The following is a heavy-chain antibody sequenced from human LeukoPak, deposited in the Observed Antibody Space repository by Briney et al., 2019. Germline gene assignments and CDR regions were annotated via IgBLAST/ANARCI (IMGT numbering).Heavy chain of an antibody. Sequence: GASVKVSCKASGYTFTGYYMHWVRQAPEQGLEWMGRINPNSGGTNYAQKFQGRVTMTRDTSISTAYMELSRLRSDDTAVYYCARVPPRGSGSYNLFDYWGQGTLVTVSS. CDR2: INPNSGGT. CDR3: ARVPPRGSGSYNLFDY. J-gene: IGHJ4*02. D-gene: IGHD1-26*01. V-gene: IGHV1-2*06. CDR1: GYTFTGYY.